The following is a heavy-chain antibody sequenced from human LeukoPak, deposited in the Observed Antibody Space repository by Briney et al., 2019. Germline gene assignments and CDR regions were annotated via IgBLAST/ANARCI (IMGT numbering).Heavy chain of an antibody. V-gene: IGHV1-69*04. J-gene: IGHJ6*02. Sequence: AASVKVSCKASGGTFCSYTISWVRQAPGQGLEWMGRIIPILGIANYAQKFQGRVTITADKSTSTAYMELSSLRSEDTAVYYCARDSIVVVVAAAGSYYGMDVWGQGTTVTVSS. CDR1: GGTFCSYT. CDR2: IIPILGIA. D-gene: IGHD2-15*01. CDR3: ARDSIVVVVAAAGSYYGMDV.